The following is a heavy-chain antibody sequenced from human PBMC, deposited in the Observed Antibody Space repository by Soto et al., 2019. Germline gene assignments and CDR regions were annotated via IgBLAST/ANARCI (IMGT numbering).Heavy chain of an antibody. CDR2: INHSGST. Sequence: QVQLQQWGAGLLKPSETLSLTCAVYGGSFSGYYWSWIRQPPGKGLEWIGEINHSGSTNYNPSLKGRVAISXXTXKSXCPLKLSAVTAAGTAVYACASRGPVQLERRNWFDPWGQGTLVTVSS. D-gene: IGHD1-1*01. V-gene: IGHV4-34*01. CDR1: GGSFSGYY. J-gene: IGHJ5*02. CDR3: ASRGPVQLERRNWFDP.